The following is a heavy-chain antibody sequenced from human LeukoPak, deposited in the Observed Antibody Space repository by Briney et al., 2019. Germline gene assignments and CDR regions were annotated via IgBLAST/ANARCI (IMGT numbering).Heavy chain of an antibody. Sequence: GGSLRLSCAASGFTFSSYAMHWVRQAPGKGLEWVAVISYDGSNKYYADSVKGRFTISRDNSKNTLYLQMNSLRAEDTAVYYCASSQGAYCGGDCPPEYFQHWGQGTLVTVSS. J-gene: IGHJ1*01. CDR3: ASSQGAYCGGDCPPEYFQH. D-gene: IGHD2-21*02. CDR1: GFTFSSYA. V-gene: IGHV3-30*04. CDR2: ISYDGSNK.